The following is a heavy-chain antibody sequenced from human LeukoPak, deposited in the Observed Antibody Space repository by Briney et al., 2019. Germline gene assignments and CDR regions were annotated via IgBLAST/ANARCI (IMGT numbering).Heavy chain of an antibody. Sequence: PGGSLRLSCAASGFTFGSYAMSWVRQAPGKGLEWVSAISGSGGSTYYADSVKGRFTISRDNSKNTLYLQMNSLRAEDTAVYYCAKKGGYSYGFWYYYYMDVWGKGTTVTVSS. D-gene: IGHD5-18*01. CDR2: ISGSGGST. V-gene: IGHV3-23*01. J-gene: IGHJ6*03. CDR3: AKKGGYSYGFWYYYYMDV. CDR1: GFTFGSYA.